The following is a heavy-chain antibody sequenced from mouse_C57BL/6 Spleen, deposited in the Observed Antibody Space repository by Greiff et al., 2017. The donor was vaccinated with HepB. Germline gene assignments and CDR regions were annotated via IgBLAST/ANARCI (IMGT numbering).Heavy chain of an antibody. D-gene: IGHD2-10*01. V-gene: IGHV1-15*01. CDR1: GYTFTDYE. Sequence: SGAELVRPGASVTLSCKASGYTFTDYEMHWVKQTPVHGLEWIGAIDPETGGTAYNQKFKGKAILTADKSSSTAYMELRSLTSEDSAVYYCTAYYGNYDAMDYWGQGTSVTVSS. CDR2: IDPETGGT. J-gene: IGHJ4*01. CDR3: TAYYGNYDAMDY.